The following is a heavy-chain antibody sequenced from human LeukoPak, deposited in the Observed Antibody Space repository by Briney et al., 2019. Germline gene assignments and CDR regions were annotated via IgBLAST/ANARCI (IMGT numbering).Heavy chain of an antibody. Sequence: ASVKVSCKASGYTFTGYYMHWVRQAPGQGLEWIGWISAYNGNTNYAQKLQGRVTMTTDTSTSTAYMELRSLRSDDMAVYYCARDQGYRYCSSTSCSNWFDPWGQGTLVIVSS. D-gene: IGHD2-2*01. V-gene: IGHV1-18*03. CDR2: ISAYNGNT. J-gene: IGHJ5*02. CDR1: GYTFTGYY. CDR3: ARDQGYRYCSSTSCSNWFDP.